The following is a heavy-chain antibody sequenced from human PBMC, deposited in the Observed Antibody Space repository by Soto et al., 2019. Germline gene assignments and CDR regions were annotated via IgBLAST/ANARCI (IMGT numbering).Heavy chain of an antibody. D-gene: IGHD6-6*01. CDR2: IYYSGST. V-gene: IGHV4-30-4*01. J-gene: IGHJ5*02. CDR1: GGSINSYY. Sequence: SETLSLTCTVSGGSINSYYWSWIRQPPGKGLEWIGYIYYSGSTHYNPSLKSRVTISVDTSKNQFSLKLSSVTAADTAVYYCARERPDGARLDPWGQGTLVTVSS. CDR3: ARERPDGARLDP.